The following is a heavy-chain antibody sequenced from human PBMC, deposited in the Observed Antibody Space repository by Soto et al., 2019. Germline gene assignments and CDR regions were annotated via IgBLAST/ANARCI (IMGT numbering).Heavy chain of an antibody. CDR1: GFTFSNAW. V-gene: IGHV3-15*07. CDR3: TTDNRDRSSWYSYYGMDV. CDR2: IKSKTDGGTT. D-gene: IGHD6-13*01. Sequence: GGSLRLSCAASGFTFSNAWMNWVRQAPGKGLEWVGRIKSKTDGGTTDYAAPVKGRFTISRDDSKNTLYLQMNSLKTEDTAVYYCTTDNRDRSSWYSYYGMDVWGQGTTVTVSS. J-gene: IGHJ6*02.